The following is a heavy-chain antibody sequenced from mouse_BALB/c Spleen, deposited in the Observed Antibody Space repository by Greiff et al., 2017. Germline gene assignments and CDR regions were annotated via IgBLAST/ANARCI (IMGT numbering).Heavy chain of an antibody. CDR2: INPSTGYT. D-gene: IGHD2-4*01. J-gene: IGHJ3*01. CDR1: GYTFTSYW. V-gene: IGHV1-7*01. CDR3: ARIMMTTFAY. Sequence: QVQLKESGAELAKPGASVKMSCKASGYTFTSYWMHWVKQRPGQGLEWIGYINPSTGYTEYNQKFKDKATLTADKSSSTAYMQLSSLTSEDSAVYYCARIMMTTFAYWGQGTLVTVSA.